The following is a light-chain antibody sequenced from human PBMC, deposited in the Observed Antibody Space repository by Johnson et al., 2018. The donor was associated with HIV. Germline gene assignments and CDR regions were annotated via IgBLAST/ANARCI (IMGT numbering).Light chain of an antibody. Sequence: QSVLTQPPSVSAAPGQKVTISCSGSSSNIGNNYVSWYQQLPGTAPKLLIYDNNKRPSGIPDRFSGSKSGTSATLGITGLQTGDEADYYCGTWDSSLSGVFGTGINLTVL. CDR2: DNN. J-gene: IGLJ1*01. CDR1: SSNIGNNY. V-gene: IGLV1-51*01. CDR3: GTWDSSLSGV.